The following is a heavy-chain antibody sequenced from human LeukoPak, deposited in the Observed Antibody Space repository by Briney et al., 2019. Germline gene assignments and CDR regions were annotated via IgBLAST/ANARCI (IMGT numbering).Heavy chain of an antibody. D-gene: IGHD3-3*01. CDR1: GGTFSSYA. J-gene: IGHJ4*02. V-gene: IGHV1-69*05. CDR3: ARDNYPTFGVVITLSY. CDR2: SIPIFGTA. Sequence: ASVKVSCKASGGTFSSYAISWVRQAPGQGLEWRGMSIPIFGTANYAQKSQGRVTITTDESTSTAYMELSSLRSEDTAVYYCARDNYPTFGVVITLSYWGQGTLVTVSS.